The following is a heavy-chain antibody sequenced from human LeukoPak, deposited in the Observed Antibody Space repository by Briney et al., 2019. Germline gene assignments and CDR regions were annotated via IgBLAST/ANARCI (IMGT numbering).Heavy chain of an antibody. D-gene: IGHD2/OR15-2a*01. CDR2: IWYDGSNK. V-gene: IGHV3-33*01. CDR1: GFTFSSYG. Sequence: GGSLRLSCAASGFTFSSYGMHWVRQAPGKGLEWVAVIWYDGSNKYYADSVKGRFTISRDNSKNTLYLRMNSLRAEDTAVYYCARDKIVGATLFDSWGQGTLVTVSS. J-gene: IGHJ4*02. CDR3: ARDKIVGATLFDS.